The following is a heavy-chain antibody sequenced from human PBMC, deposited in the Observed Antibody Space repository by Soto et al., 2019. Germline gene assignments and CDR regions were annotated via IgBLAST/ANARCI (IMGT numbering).Heavy chain of an antibody. CDR2: IYHSGTT. D-gene: IGHD3-22*01. CDR1: GGSISSSNW. CDR3: ATRATNSYDSSGFY. J-gene: IGHJ4*02. Sequence: QVQLQESGPGLVKPSGTLSLTCAVSGGSISSSNWWTWVRQPPGKGLEWVGEIYHSGTTNYNPSLKSRVTISKDNSKNQFSLKLSSVTAAVTAVYYCATRATNSYDSSGFYWGQGTLVTVSS. V-gene: IGHV4-4*02.